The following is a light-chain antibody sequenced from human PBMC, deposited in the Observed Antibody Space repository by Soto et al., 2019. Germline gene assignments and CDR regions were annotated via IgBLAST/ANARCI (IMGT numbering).Light chain of an antibody. Sequence: QSVLTQPPSVSGAPGQRVTISCTGSSSNIGAGYDVHWYQQLPGTAPKLLIYGNSNRPSGVPDRFSGSKSGTSASLAITGLKSEDGTDYYCQSYDSSLSGYVFGTGTKVTVL. CDR2: GNS. J-gene: IGLJ1*01. V-gene: IGLV1-40*01. CDR1: SSNIGAGYD. CDR3: QSYDSSLSGYV.